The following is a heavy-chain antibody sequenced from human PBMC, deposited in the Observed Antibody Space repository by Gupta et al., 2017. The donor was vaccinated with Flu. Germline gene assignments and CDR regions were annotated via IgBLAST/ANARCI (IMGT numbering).Heavy chain of an antibody. J-gene: IGHJ4*02. D-gene: IGHD3-22*01. CDR2: ISYDGSNK. Sequence: GKGLELVAVISYDGSNKYYADSVKGRFTISRDNSKNTLYLQMNSLRPEDTAVYYCARAKIDSSGFLSLIFVDYWGQGTLVTVSS. V-gene: IGHV3-30-3*01. CDR3: ARAKIDSSGFLSLIFVDY.